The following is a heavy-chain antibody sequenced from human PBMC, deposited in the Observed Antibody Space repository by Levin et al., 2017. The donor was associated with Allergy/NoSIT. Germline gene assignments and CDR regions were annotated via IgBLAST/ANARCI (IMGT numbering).Heavy chain of an antibody. CDR1: GGSVSSNNW. CDR3: ARNFDQ. V-gene: IGHV4-4*02. CDR2: ISHSGYT. Sequence: NPSETLSLTCADSGGSVSSNNWWSWVRQPPGKGLEWIGEISHSGYTGYNPSLKSRVTISADKSKNQLSLKVNLVTAADTAVYYCARNFDQWGQGTLVTVSA. J-gene: IGHJ4*02.